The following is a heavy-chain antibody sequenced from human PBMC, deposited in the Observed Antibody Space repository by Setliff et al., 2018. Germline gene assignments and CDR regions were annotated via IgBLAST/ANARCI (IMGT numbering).Heavy chain of an antibody. Sequence: SETLSLTCTVSGGSISVYYWTWFRQPPGKGLEWIGYISSGSTNYNPSLKSRVTISVDTSKNQFSLKLSSVTAADTAVYYCAREGYSSLIGWFDPWGQGTLVTVSS. J-gene: IGHJ5*02. D-gene: IGHD6-13*01. CDR1: GGSISVYY. CDR3: AREGYSSLIGWFDP. CDR2: ISSGST. V-gene: IGHV4-4*08.